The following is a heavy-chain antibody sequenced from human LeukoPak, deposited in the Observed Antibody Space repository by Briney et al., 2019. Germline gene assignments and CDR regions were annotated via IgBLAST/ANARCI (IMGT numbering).Heavy chain of an antibody. CDR1: GGTFSSYA. D-gene: IGHD2-2*01. CDR2: IIPILGIA. J-gene: IGHJ5*02. V-gene: IGHV1-69*04. CDR3: ARDLSVVPTAMAHGWFDP. Sequence: SVKVSCKASGGTFSSYAISWVRQAPGQGLEWMGRIIPILGIANYAQKFQGRVTITADKSTSTAYMELSSLRSEDTAVYYCARDLSVVPTAMAHGWFDPWGQGTLVTVSS.